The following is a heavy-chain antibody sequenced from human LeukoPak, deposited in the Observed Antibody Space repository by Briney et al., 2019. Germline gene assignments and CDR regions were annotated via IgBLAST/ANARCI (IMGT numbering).Heavy chain of an antibody. CDR2: ISSSSYI. J-gene: IGHJ3*02. D-gene: IGHD2-15*01. V-gene: IGHV3-21*01. CDR3: ARVRPYCSGGSCYPFSAFDI. CDR1: GFTFSSYS. Sequence: GGSLRLSCAASGFTFSSYSMNWVRQAPGKGLEWVSSISSSSYIYYADSVKGRFTISRDNAKNSLYLQMNSLRAEDTAVYYCARVRPYCSGGSCYPFSAFDIWGQGTMVTVSS.